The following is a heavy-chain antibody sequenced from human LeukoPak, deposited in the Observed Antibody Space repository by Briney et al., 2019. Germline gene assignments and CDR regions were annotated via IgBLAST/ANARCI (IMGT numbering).Heavy chain of an antibody. D-gene: IGHD3-10*01. CDR2: IRYDGSNK. V-gene: IGHV3-30*02. CDR3: AKGPRRGSGNPFDP. Sequence: GGSLRLSCAASGFTFSSYGMHWVRQAPGKGLEWVAFIRYDGSNKYYADSVKGRFTISRDNSKNTLYLQMNSLRAEDTAVYYCAKGPRRGSGNPFDPWGQGTLVTVSS. J-gene: IGHJ5*02. CDR1: GFTFSSYG.